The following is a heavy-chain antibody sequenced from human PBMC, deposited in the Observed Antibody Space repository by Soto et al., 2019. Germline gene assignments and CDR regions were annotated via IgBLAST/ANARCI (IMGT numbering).Heavy chain of an antibody. CDR2: ISAYNGNT. D-gene: IGHD5-18*01. V-gene: IGHV1-18*01. Sequence: GASVKVSCKASGYTFTSYCISWVRQAPGQGLEWMGWISAYNGNTNYAQKLQGRVTMTTDTSTSTAYMELRSLRSDDTAVYYCARIAGEYSYGYDLYFDYWGQGTLVTVSS. CDR1: GYTFTSYC. J-gene: IGHJ4*02. CDR3: ARIAGEYSYGYDLYFDY.